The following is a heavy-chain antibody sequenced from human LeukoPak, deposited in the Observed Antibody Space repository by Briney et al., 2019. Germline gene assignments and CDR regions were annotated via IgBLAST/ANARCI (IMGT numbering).Heavy chain of an antibody. D-gene: IGHD3-3*01. J-gene: IGHJ4*02. Sequence: VASVKVSCKASGYTFTSYDINWVRRATGQGLGWMGWMNPNSGNTGYAQKFQGRVTMTRNTSISTAYMELSSLRSEDTAVYYCARSSRRVVIMSYWGQGTLVTVSS. V-gene: IGHV1-8*01. CDR3: ARSSRRVVIMSY. CDR1: GYTFTSYD. CDR2: MNPNSGNT.